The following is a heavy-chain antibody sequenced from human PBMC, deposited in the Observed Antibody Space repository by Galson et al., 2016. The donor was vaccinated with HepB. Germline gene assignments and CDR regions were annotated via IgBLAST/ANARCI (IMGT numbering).Heavy chain of an antibody. V-gene: IGHV3-23*01. J-gene: IGHJ6*02. CDR1: GFTFRSYT. Sequence: SLRLSCAASGFTFRSYTMSWVRQAPGKGLEWVSAISGSGVGTYYANSVKGRFTISRDNSKNTLYLQMNSLRAEDTAVYYCTTDVGMTTVTNLREDYYGMDVWGQATTVTVSS. D-gene: IGHD4-17*01. CDR2: ISGSGVGT. CDR3: TTDVGMTTVTNLREDYYGMDV.